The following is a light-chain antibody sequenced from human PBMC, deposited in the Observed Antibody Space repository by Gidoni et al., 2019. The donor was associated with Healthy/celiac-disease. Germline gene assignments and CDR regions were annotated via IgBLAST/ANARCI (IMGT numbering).Light chain of an antibody. Sequence: DIQMTQSPSTLSASVGDRVTITCRASQSISSWLAWYQQKPGKAPKLLIYDASSLESGVPSRCSGSGSGTEITLTISSLQPDDFATYYCQQYNSFWTFGQGTKVEIK. CDR3: QQYNSFWT. J-gene: IGKJ1*01. V-gene: IGKV1-5*01. CDR2: DAS. CDR1: QSISSW.